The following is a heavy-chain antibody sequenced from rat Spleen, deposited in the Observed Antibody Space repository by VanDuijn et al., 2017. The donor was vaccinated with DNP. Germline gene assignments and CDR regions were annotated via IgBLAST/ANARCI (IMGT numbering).Heavy chain of an antibody. CDR3: ARDEGSYYYAMDA. Sequence: EVQLVESGGGLVQPGNSLKLSCAGSGFAFSDYAMAWVRQSPKKGLEWVTTIFYDGSSTYYRDSVRGRFIISRDNAKSTLYLQMNSLRSEDTATYYCARDEGSYYYAMDAWGQGTSVTVSS. CDR2: IFYDGSST. D-gene: IGHD1-11*01. J-gene: IGHJ4*01. V-gene: IGHV5-17*01. CDR1: GFAFSDYA.